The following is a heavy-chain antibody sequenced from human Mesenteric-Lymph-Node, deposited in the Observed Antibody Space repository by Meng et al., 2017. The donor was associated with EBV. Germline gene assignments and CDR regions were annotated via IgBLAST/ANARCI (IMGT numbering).Heavy chain of an antibody. CDR2: IYHSGST. CDR3: AKAEGGTYPPFDS. Sequence: VQLQESGPGLVKPLETLSLPCAVSGGSISSINWWTWVRQPPGKGLEWIGEIYHSGSTNYNPSLKSRVTISVDKSKNQFSLKLISVTAADTAIYYCAKAEGGTYPPFDSWGQGTLVTVSS. V-gene: IGHV4-4*02. CDR1: GGSISSINW. J-gene: IGHJ4*02. D-gene: IGHD1-7*01.